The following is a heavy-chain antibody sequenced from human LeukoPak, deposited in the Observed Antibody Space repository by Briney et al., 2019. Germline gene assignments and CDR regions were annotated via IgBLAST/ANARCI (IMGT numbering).Heavy chain of an antibody. J-gene: IGHJ4*02. Sequence: GGSLRLSCAASGFSFSIYSMNWVCQAPGKGLEWDSSIDRTGSYIYYADSVKGRHTISRDNAKNSVYLQMNSLRAEDTAVYYCARRYCSSTNCYAFDYWGQGTLVTVSS. CDR1: GFSFSIYS. D-gene: IGHD2-2*01. CDR2: IDRTGSYI. CDR3: ARRYCSSTNCYAFDY. V-gene: IGHV3-21*01.